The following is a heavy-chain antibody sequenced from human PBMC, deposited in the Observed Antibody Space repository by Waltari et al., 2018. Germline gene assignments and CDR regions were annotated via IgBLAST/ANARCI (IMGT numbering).Heavy chain of an antibody. J-gene: IGHJ4*02. V-gene: IGHV1-69*09. CDR2: IIPILGIA. Sequence: QVQLVQSGAEVKKPGSSVKVSCKASGGTFSSYAISWVRQAPGQGLEWMGRIIPILGIANYAQKCQGRVTITADKSTSTAYMELSSLRSEDTAVYYCARVKTDYDFWSGYYFDYWGQGTLVTVSS. CDR3: ARVKTDYDFWSGYYFDY. CDR1: GGTFSSYA. D-gene: IGHD3-3*01.